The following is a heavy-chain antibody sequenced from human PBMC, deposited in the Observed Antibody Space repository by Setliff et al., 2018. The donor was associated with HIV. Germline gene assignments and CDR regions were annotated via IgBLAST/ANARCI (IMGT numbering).Heavy chain of an antibody. Sequence: GESLKISCKSSGYVFTNYWIGWVRQMPGKGLEWMGIISPDESDTRYSPSFQGRFTISRDNAKSSLYLQMNSLRAEDTAIYYCARGTDYSGWFYDYWGQGTQVTVSS. CDR2: ISPDESDT. V-gene: IGHV5-51*01. D-gene: IGHD1-26*01. CDR3: ARGTDYSGWFYDY. CDR1: GYVFTNYW. J-gene: IGHJ4*02.